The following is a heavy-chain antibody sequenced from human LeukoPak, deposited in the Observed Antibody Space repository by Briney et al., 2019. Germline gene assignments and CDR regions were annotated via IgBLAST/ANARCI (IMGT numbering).Heavy chain of an antibody. Sequence: GGSLQISCKGSGYSFTSYWIGWGRQMPGKGLEWRGIIYPGDSDTKYSPSFQGQVTISADKSISTAYLQWSSLKASDTAMYYCAKGGDYYGSGSYDGFDYWGQGTLVPVSS. CDR1: GYSFTSYW. CDR2: IYPGDSDT. D-gene: IGHD3-10*01. J-gene: IGHJ4*02. V-gene: IGHV5-51*01. CDR3: AKGGDYYGSGSYDGFDY.